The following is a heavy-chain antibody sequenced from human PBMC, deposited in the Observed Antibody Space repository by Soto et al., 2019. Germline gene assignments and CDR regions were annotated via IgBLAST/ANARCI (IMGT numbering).Heavy chain of an antibody. CDR3: ARGANWGDYYYYYYMDV. J-gene: IGHJ6*03. V-gene: IGHV6-1*01. CDR1: GDSVSSNSAA. Sequence: SQTLSLTCAISGDSVSSNSAAWNWIRQSPSRGLEWLGRTYYRSKWYNDYAVSVKSRITINPDTSKSQFSLQLNSVTPEDTAVYYCARGANWGDYYYYYYMDVWGKGTTVTVSS. CDR2: TYYRSKWYN. D-gene: IGHD7-27*01.